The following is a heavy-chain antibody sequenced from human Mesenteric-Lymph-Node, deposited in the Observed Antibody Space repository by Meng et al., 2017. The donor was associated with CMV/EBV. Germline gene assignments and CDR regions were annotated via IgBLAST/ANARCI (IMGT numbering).Heavy chain of an antibody. Sequence: GESLKISCAASGFTFSSYEMNWVRQAPGKGLEWVSYISSSGSTIYYADSVKGRFTISRDNAKNTLYVVMNSLRVEDTAVYYCAKDGCSSTSCSPPGGFDMWGQGTMVTVSS. J-gene: IGHJ3*02. D-gene: IGHD2-2*01. CDR1: GFTFSSYE. V-gene: IGHV3-48*03. CDR3: AKDGCSSTSCSPPGGFDM. CDR2: ISSSGSTI.